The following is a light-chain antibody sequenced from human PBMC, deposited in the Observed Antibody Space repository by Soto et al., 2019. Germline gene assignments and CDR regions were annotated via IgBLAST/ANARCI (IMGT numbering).Light chain of an antibody. J-gene: IGKJ3*01. Sequence: EIVLTQSPGTLSLSPGERATLSCRASQSFSSSYLAWYQQKPGQAPRLLIYGASSRATGIQDRFSGSGSGTDFTLTISSLEPEDFAVYYCQHYGSALFTFGPGTKVDVK. V-gene: IGKV3-20*01. CDR2: GAS. CDR1: QSFSSSY. CDR3: QHYGSALFT.